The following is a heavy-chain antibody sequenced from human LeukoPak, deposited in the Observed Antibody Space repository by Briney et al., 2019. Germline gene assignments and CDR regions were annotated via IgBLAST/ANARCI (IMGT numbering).Heavy chain of an antibody. CDR2: INHSVST. CDR3: ARGGDPGITGTTTHFDY. D-gene: IGHD1-7*01. J-gene: IGHJ4*02. CDR1: VGSLSGYF. V-gene: IGHV4-34*01. Sequence: SETLSLTCAVPVGSLSGYFWSWIREPPGTGLEWSGEINHSVSTNYNTSLQSRVAISLETSKNQFSLKLSSVTAADTAVYYCARGGDPGITGTTTHFDYWGQGTLVTVSS.